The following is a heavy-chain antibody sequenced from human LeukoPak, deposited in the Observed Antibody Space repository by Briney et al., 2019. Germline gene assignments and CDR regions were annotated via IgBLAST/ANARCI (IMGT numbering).Heavy chain of an antibody. J-gene: IGHJ4*02. CDR3: ARDPDYYGSGNYYGGSGC. Sequence: PGGSLRLSCAASGFTFSRYSMSWVRQAPGKGLEWVSYIFSSSSNIYHADSVKGRFTISRDNAKNSLYLQMNSLRAEDTAVYYCARDPDYYGSGNYYGGSGCWGQGTLVTVSS. CDR2: IFSSSSNI. D-gene: IGHD3-10*01. V-gene: IGHV3-48*01. CDR1: GFTFSRYS.